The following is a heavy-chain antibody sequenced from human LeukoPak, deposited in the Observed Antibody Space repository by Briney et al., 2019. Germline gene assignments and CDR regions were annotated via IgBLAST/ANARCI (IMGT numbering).Heavy chain of an antibody. V-gene: IGHV1-69*06. J-gene: IGHJ5*02. CDR3: ARMTSIAARGGNNWFDP. CDR2: IIPIFGTA. D-gene: IGHD6-6*01. Sequence: SVKVSCKASGGTFSSYAISWVRQAPGQGLEWMGGIIPIFGTANYAQKFQGRVTITADKSTSTAYMELSSLRSEDTAVYYCARMTSIAARGGNNWFDPWGRGTLVTVPS. CDR1: GGTFSSYA.